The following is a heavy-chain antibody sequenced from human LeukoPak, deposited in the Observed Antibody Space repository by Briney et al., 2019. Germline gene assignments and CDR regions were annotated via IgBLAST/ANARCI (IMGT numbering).Heavy chain of an antibody. J-gene: IGHJ4*02. CDR3: ASSVYYDFWSGYYSFDY. CDR1: GGSISSYY. D-gene: IGHD3-3*01. CDR2: IYYRWST. Sequence: PSETLSLTCTVSGGSISSYYWSWIRQPPGKGLEWIGYIYYRWSTNYNPSLKSRVTISVDTSKNQFSLKLSSVTAADTAVYYCASSVYYDFWSGYYSFDYWGQGTLVTVSS. V-gene: IGHV4-59*01.